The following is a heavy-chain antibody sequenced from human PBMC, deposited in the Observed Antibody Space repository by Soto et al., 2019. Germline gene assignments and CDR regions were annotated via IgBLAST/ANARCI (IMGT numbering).Heavy chain of an antibody. V-gene: IGHV1-58*01. D-gene: IGHD3-22*01. CDR1: GFTFTSSA. CDR2: IVVGSGNT. J-gene: IGHJ4*02. CDR3: AAGYDSSGYLALFDY. Sequence: QMQLVQSGPEVKKPGTSVKVSCKASGFTFTSSAVQWVRQARGQRLEWIGWIVVGSGNTKYAQKFQERVTITRDMSTSTDYMELSSLRSVDTAVYYCAAGYDSSGYLALFDYWGQGTLVTVSS.